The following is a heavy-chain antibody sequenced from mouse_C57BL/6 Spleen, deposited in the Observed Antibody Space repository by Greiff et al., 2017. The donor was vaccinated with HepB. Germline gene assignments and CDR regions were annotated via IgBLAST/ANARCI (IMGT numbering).Heavy chain of an antibody. CDR1: GYAFSSSW. V-gene: IGHV1-82*01. J-gene: IGHJ2*01. CDR2: IYPGDGDT. CDR3: ARSGGPGGYFDY. Sequence: QVQLKESGPELVKPGASVKISCKASGYAFSSSWMNWVKQRPGKGLEWIGRIYPGDGDTNYNGKFKGKATLTADKSSSTAYMQLSSLTSEDSAVYFCARSGGPGGYFDYWGQGTTLTVSS. D-gene: IGHD1-1*02.